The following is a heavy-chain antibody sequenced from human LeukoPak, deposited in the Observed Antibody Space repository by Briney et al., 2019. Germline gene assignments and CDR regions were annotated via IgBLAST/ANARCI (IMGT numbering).Heavy chain of an antibody. CDR3: ARRFQGAGDV. Sequence: SETLSLTCTVSDGSISSSSYYWSWIRQPPGKGLEWIGEINHSGSTNYNPSLKSRVTISVDTSKNQFSLKLSSVTAADTAVYYCARRFQGAGDVWGKGTTVTISS. J-gene: IGHJ6*04. D-gene: IGHD6-13*01. CDR1: DGSISSSSYY. CDR2: INHSGST. V-gene: IGHV4-39*01.